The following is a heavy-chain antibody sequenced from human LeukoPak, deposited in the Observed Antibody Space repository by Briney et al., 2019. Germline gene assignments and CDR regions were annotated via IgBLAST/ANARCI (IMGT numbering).Heavy chain of an antibody. CDR1: GFTFSGYW. CDR2: INGDGSRT. J-gene: IGHJ4*02. V-gene: IGHV3-74*01. Sequence: GGSLRLSCAASGFTFSGYWMHWVRQAPGKGLVWVSVINGDGSRTIYADSVKGRFTISRDNAKNTLYLQMASLTAEDAAVYYCSRGNYFDYWGQGALVTVSS. CDR3: SRGNYFDY.